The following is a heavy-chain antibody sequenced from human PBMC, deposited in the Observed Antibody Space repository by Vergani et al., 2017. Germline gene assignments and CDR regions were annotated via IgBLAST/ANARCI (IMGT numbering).Heavy chain of an antibody. J-gene: IGHJ4*02. CDR3: AGGSWGKFDY. V-gene: IGHV6-1*01. D-gene: IGHD1-26*01. CDR2: TYYRYKWYN. Sequence: QVQLQQSGPGLVKPSQTLSLTCAISGDSVSSSSVTWNWIRQSPSRGLEWLGRTYYRYKWYNEYAVSVRSRIIINPDTSKNQVSLQLDSVTPEDTAVYYCAGGSWGKFDYWGQGTLVTVSS. CDR1: GDSVSSSSVT.